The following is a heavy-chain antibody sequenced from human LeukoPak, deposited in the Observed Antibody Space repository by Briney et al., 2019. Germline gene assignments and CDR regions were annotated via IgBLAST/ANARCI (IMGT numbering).Heavy chain of an antibody. Sequence: GGSLRLSCAASGFTVSNNHMTWVRQAPGKGLEWVSVVYTAGSTYYADSVKGRFTISRDNSKNTVYLQMNSLGVGDTAVYYCARGYSSNWNYFDYWGQGILVTVSS. CDR3: ARGYSSNWNYFDY. D-gene: IGHD6-13*01. CDR1: GFTVSNNH. V-gene: IGHV3-53*01. CDR2: VYTAGST. J-gene: IGHJ4*02.